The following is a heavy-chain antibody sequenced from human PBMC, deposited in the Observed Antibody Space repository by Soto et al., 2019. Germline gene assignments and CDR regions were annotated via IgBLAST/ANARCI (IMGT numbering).Heavy chain of an antibody. D-gene: IGHD2-15*01. CDR1: GFTFTSSA. V-gene: IGHV1-58*01. Sequence: SVKVSCKASGFTFTSSAVQWLRQARGQRLEWIGWIVVGSGNTNYAQKFQERVTITRDMSTSTAYMELNSLRSEDTAVYYCAADRSGGNPGVDYYYGMGVWGQGTAVTVSS. CDR2: IVVGSGNT. CDR3: AADRSGGNPGVDYYYGMGV. J-gene: IGHJ6*02.